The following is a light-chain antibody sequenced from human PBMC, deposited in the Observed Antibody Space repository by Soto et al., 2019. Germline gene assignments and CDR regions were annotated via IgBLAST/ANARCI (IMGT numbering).Light chain of an antibody. CDR2: SNN. J-gene: IGLJ3*02. V-gene: IGLV1-44*01. Sequence: QSVLTQPPSASGTPGQRVTISCSGGSSNIGSNTVSWYQQLPGTAPKLLIYSNNQRPSGVPARFSGSKSATSASLAISGLQSEDEVDYYCAAWDDSLNGWVFGGGTKRTVL. CDR3: AAWDDSLNGWV. CDR1: SSNIGSNT.